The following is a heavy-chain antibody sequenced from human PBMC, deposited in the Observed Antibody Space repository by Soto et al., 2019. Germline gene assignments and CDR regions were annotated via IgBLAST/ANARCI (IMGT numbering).Heavy chain of an antibody. J-gene: IGHJ4*02. CDR1: GFTFSSYS. CDR3: AKDKVLRFLEWSPNFDY. D-gene: IGHD3-3*01. CDR2: ISSSGSST. Sequence: GSLRLSCAASGFTFSSYSMNWVRQAPGKGLEWVSSISSSGSSTYYADSVKGRFTISRDNSKNTLYLQMNSLRAEDTAVYYCAKDKVLRFLEWSPNFDYWGQGTLVTVSS. V-gene: IGHV3-23*01.